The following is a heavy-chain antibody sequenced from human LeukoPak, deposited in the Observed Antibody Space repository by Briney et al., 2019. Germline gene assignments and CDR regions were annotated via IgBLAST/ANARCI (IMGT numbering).Heavy chain of an antibody. CDR2: IIPILGIA. D-gene: IGHD6-13*01. CDR1: GGTFSSYA. CDR3: ASPGWWGPKQQLLPFDY. Sequence: GASVKVSCKASGGTFSSYAISWVRQAPGQGLEWMGRIIPILGIANYAQKFQGRVTITADKSTSTAYMELSSLRSEDTAVYYCASPGWWGPKQQLLPFDYWGQGTLVTVSS. J-gene: IGHJ4*02. V-gene: IGHV1-69*04.